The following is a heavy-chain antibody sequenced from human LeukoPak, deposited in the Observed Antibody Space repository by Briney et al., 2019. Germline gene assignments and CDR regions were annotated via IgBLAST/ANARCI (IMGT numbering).Heavy chain of an antibody. CDR3: ARHVAGYSVYFDN. J-gene: IGHJ4*02. V-gene: IGHV4-59*08. CDR2: IYYSGTT. D-gene: IGHD2-15*01. Sequence: SETLSLTCTVSGGSISSYYWSWIRQPPGKGLEWIGYIYYSGTTNYNPSLKSRVTISVDTSKNQFSLKLSSVTAADTAVYSCARHVAGYSVYFDNWGQGTLVSVSS. CDR1: GGSISSYY.